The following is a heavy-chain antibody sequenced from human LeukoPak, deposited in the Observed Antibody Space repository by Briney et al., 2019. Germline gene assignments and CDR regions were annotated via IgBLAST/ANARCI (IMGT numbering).Heavy chain of an antibody. J-gene: IGHJ2*01. V-gene: IGHV3-11*06. D-gene: IGHD2-2*01. CDR2: ISSSSSYI. CDR1: GFTFSDYY. CDR3: ARVPNYYCSSTSCYVDWYFDL. Sequence: GGSLRLSCVASGFTFSDYYMSWIRQAPGKGLEWVSYISSSSSYIYYADSVKGRFTISRDNAKNSLYLQMNSLRAEDTAVYYCARVPNYYCSSTSCYVDWYFDLWGRGTLVTVSS.